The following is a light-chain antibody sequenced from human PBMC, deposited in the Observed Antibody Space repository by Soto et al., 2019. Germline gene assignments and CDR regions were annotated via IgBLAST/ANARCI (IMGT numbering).Light chain of an antibody. CDR3: QQSYSTPRT. CDR2: AAS. CDR1: QSISSY. Sequence: TLSPSSLSASVRDRVTITCRASQSISSYLNWYQQKPGKAPKLLIYAASSLQSGVPSRFSGSGSGTDFTLTISSLQPEDFATYYCQQSYSTPRTVGQGSKV. V-gene: IGKV1-39*01. J-gene: IGKJ1*01.